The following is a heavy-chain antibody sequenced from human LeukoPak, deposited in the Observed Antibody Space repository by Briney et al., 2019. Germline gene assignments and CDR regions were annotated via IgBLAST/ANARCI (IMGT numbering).Heavy chain of an antibody. J-gene: IGHJ4*02. D-gene: IGHD3-9*01. CDR3: ARDFDKALDY. V-gene: IGHV3-21*01. Sequence: PGGSLRLSCAASGFTFSSYSMNWVRQAPGKGLEWVSSIGSSSSYIYYADSVKGRFTISRDNAKNSLYLQMNSLRAEDTAVYYCARDFDKALDYWGQGTLVTVSS. CDR2: IGSSSSYI. CDR1: GFTFSSYS.